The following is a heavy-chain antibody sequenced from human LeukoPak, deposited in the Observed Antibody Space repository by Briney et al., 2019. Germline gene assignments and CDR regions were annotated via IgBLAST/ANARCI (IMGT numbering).Heavy chain of an antibody. J-gene: IGHJ5*02. CDR1: GGSFSGYY. CDR2: INHSGST. CDR3: ARGVAVAGKRRFDP. Sequence: SETLSLTCAVYGGSFSGYYWSWIRQPPGKGLEWIGEINHSGSTNYNPSLKSRVTISVDTSKNQFSLKLSSVTAADTAVYYCARGVAVAGKRRFDPWGQGTLATVSS. D-gene: IGHD6-19*01. V-gene: IGHV4-34*01.